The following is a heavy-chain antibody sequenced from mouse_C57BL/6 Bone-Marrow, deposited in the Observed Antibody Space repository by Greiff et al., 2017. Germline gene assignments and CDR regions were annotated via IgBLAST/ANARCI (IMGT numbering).Heavy chain of an antibody. CDR2: ISSGGSYT. J-gene: IGHJ2*01. V-gene: IGHV5-6*01. Sequence: EVMLVESGGDLVKPGGSLKLSCAASGFTFSSYGMSWVRQTPDKRLEWVATISSGGSYTYYPDSVKGRITIPRDNAKNTLYLQMSSLKSEDTAMYYCATTIDYFDYWGQGTTLTVSS. CDR1: GFTFSSYG. CDR3: ATTIDYFDY. D-gene: IGHD2-12*01.